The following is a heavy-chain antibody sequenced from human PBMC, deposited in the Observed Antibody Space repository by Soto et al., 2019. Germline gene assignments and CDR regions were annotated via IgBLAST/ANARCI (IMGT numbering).Heavy chain of an antibody. J-gene: IGHJ4*02. D-gene: IGHD3-3*01. CDR1: GGSISSSNW. CDR3: ARRSDSSSPYEEFDY. V-gene: IGHV4-4*02. CDR2: IYHSGST. Sequence: QVQLQESGPGLVKPSGTLSLTCAVSGGSISSSNWWSWVRQPPGKGLEWIGEIYHSGSTNYNPSLQRRVTILVDKSKNQFSLKLSSVTAADTAVYYCARRSDSSSPYEEFDYWGQGTLVTVFS.